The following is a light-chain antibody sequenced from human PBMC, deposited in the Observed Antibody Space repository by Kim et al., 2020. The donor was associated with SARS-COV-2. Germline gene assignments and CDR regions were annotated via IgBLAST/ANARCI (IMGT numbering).Light chain of an antibody. Sequence: SLSPGESATLSCRASQSVSYYLAWFQQKPGQAPRLLIYDASNRATGIPARFSGSGSGTDFTLTISSLEPEDFAVYYCQQRSDWLTFGGGTKVDIK. CDR1: QSVSYY. CDR3: QQRSDWLT. J-gene: IGKJ4*01. V-gene: IGKV3-11*01. CDR2: DAS.